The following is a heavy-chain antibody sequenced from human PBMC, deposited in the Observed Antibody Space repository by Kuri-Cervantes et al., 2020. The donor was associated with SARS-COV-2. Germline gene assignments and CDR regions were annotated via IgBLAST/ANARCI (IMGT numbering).Heavy chain of an antibody. D-gene: IGHD3-10*01. V-gene: IGHV3-30*01. CDR2: ISYDGSNK. CDR1: GFTFSSYA. J-gene: IGHJ6*02. Sequence: GESLKISCAASGFTFSSYAMHWVRQAPGKGLEWVAVISYDGSNKYYADSVKSRFTISRDNSKNTLYLQMNSLRAEDTAVYYCARTFGEVLTETYGMDVWGQGTTVTVSS. CDR3: ARTFGEVLTETYGMDV.